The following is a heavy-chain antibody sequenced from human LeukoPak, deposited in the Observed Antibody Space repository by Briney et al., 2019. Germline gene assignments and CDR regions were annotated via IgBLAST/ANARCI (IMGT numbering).Heavy chain of an antibody. D-gene: IGHD6-13*01. J-gene: IGHJ3*01. CDR1: GFTFSNFG. CDR3: ANFDGSSQAFHL. V-gene: IGHV3-30*18. Sequence: GGSLRLSCAASGFTFSNFGMHWVRQAPGKGLEWVAAVLYGGSKKFYSDSVKGRFSIYRDNSNYTLFVQMHSLRPDDTAVYYCANFDGSSQAFHLWGQGTMVTVSS. CDR2: VLYGGSKK.